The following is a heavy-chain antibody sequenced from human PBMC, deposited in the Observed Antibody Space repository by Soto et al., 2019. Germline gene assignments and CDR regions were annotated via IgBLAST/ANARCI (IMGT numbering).Heavy chain of an antibody. D-gene: IGHD6-13*01. J-gene: IGHJ6*02. CDR3: ARDRAGQQLVCGPHCYYYGMDV. V-gene: IGHV3-30-3*01. CDR2: ISYDGSNK. Sequence: GGSLRLSCAASGFTFSSYAMHWVRQAPGKGLEWVAVISYDGSNKYYADSVKGRFTISRDNSKNTLYLQMNSLRAEDTAVYYCARDRAGQQLVCGPHCYYYGMDVWGQGTTVTVSS. CDR1: GFTFSSYA.